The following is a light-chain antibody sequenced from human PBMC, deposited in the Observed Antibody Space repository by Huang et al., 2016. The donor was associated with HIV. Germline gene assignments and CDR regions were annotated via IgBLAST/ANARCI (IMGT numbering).Light chain of an antibody. CDR1: QSVSSY. J-gene: IGKJ1*01. V-gene: IGKV3-11*01. CDR3: QQRSNWPR. CDR2: DAS. Sequence: EIVLTQSPATLSLSPGERATLSCRASQSVSSYLAWYQQKPGQAPRLLIYDASNRATGIPARFSGSGSGTDLTLTISSLEPEDFAVYYCQQRSNWPRFGQGTKVEIK.